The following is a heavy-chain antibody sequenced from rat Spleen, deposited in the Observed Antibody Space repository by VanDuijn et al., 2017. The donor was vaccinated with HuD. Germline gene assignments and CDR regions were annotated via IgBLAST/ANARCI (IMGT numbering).Heavy chain of an antibody. J-gene: IGHJ2*01. V-gene: IGHV5-25*01. D-gene: IGHD1-6*01. CDR2: ISTSGGST. CDR1: GFIFTNYD. Sequence: EVQLVESGGGLVQPGRSLKLSCAASGFIFTNYDMAWVRQAPTKGLEWVASISTSGGSTYYRDSVKGRFTVSRDNAKSTLYLQMDSLRSEDTATYYCARENAYYGIGFDNWGQGVMVTVSS. CDR3: ARENAYYGIGFDN.